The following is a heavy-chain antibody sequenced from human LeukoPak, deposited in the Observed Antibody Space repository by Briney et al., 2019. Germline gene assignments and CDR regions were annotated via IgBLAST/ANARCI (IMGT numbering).Heavy chain of an antibody. CDR3: ARAVTIFNWFDP. CDR2: IYYSGST. CDR1: GGSISSYY. V-gene: IGHV4-59*01. Sequence: PSETLSLTCTVSGGSISSYYWSWIRQPPGKGLEWIGYIYYSGSTNYNPSLKSRVTISVDTSKNQFSLKLSSVTAADTAVYYCARAVTIFNWFDPWGQGTLVTVSS. J-gene: IGHJ5*02.